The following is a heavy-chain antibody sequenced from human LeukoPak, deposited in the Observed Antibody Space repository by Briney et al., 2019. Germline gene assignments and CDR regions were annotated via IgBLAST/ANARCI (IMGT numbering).Heavy chain of an antibody. Sequence: SETLSLTCTVSGYSISSGYYWGWIRQPPGKGLEWIGSIYHSGSTYYNPSLKSRVTISVDTSKNQFSLKLSSVTAADTAVYYCARVLNRYFDYWGQGTLVTVSS. CDR3: ARVLNRYFDY. V-gene: IGHV4-38-2*02. CDR1: GYSISSGYY. CDR2: IYHSGST. J-gene: IGHJ4*02. D-gene: IGHD1-14*01.